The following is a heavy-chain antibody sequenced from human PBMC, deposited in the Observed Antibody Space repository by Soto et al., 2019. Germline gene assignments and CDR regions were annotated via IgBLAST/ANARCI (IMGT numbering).Heavy chain of an antibody. D-gene: IGHD3-22*01. V-gene: IGHV1-18*01. Sequence: QVQLVQSGAELRKPGASVKVSCKASGYSFSSYGINWVRQAPGQGLEWMGWINTYNGNRNYAQKFEARVTMTTATSTTTVYMELRSLKSDDTAIYYCARDRLRGYDSSGFYSWGQGTLVTVSS. CDR2: INTYNGNR. CDR1: GYSFSSYG. CDR3: ARDRLRGYDSSGFYS. J-gene: IGHJ4*02.